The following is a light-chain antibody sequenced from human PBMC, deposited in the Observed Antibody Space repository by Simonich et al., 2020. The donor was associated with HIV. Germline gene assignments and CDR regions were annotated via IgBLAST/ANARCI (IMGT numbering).Light chain of an antibody. J-gene: IGKJ1*01. Sequence: EIVLTQSPGTLSLSPGERATLSCRASQSVTSHLAWYQQKPGQAPRLLIYGASTRATGIPARFSGGGSGTEFTLTISSMQSEDFAVYYCQQYNNWPPWTFGQGTKVEIK. CDR3: QQYNNWPPWT. V-gene: IGKV3-15*01. CDR2: GAS. CDR1: QSVTSH.